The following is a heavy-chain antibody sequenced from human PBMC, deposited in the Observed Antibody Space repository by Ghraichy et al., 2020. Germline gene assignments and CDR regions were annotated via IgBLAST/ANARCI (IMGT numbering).Heavy chain of an antibody. Sequence: ASVKVSCKASGYTFTSYGISWVRQAPGQGLEWMGWISAYNGNTNYAQKLQGRVTMTTDTSTSTAYMELRSLRSDDTAVYYCARDIVATTEYYYYGMDVWGQGTTVTVSS. CDR3: ARDIVATTEYYYYGMDV. CDR1: GYTFTSYG. D-gene: IGHD5-12*01. J-gene: IGHJ6*02. V-gene: IGHV1-18*01. CDR2: ISAYNGNT.